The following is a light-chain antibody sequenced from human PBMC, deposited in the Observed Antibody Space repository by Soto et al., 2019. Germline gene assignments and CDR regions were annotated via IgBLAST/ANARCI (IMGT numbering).Light chain of an antibody. V-gene: IGKV1-5*01. CDR3: QHYHDYPWT. CDR1: QSISAW. CDR2: DAS. J-gene: IGKJ1*01. Sequence: DIQRTQSHSTLSASLGESVTITCVASQSISAWVAWYQQKPGEAPTLLIYDASSLESGVPSRFSGGGAETECTLTISSLQPDDVATYYCQHYHDYPWTFGQGTKVDIK.